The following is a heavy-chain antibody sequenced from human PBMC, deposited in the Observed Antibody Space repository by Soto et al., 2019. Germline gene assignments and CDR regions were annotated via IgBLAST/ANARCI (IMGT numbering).Heavy chain of an antibody. CDR2: IYYSGST. Sequence: SETLSLTCTVSGGSISSSSYYWGWIRQPPGKGLEWIGSIYYSGSTYYNPSLKSRVTISVDTSKNQFSLKLSSVTAADTAVYYCARHAGYSSRSPWGMDVWGQGTTVTVSS. J-gene: IGHJ6*02. CDR1: GGSISSSSYY. D-gene: IGHD6-13*01. V-gene: IGHV4-39*01. CDR3: ARHAGYSSRSPWGMDV.